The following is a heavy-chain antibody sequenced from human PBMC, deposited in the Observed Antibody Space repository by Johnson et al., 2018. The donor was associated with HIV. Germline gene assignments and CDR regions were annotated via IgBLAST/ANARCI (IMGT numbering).Heavy chain of an antibody. CDR3: ATGASSTWSLGALDI. V-gene: IGHV3-66*01. Sequence: EQLVESGGGLVQPGGSLRLSCVVSGFTVSSHYITWVRQAPGKGPAWVAVIYSGGDPYYSASVKGRFPISRDNSKNSLYLQLNSLKSEDTAVYYCATGASSTWSLGALDIWGQGTMVTVSS. J-gene: IGHJ3*02. CDR1: GFTVSSHY. CDR2: IYSGGDP. D-gene: IGHD6-13*01.